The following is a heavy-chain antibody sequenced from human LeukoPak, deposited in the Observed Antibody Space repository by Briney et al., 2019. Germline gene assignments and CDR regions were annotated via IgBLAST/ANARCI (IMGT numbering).Heavy chain of an antibody. CDR3: ARDRQGADY. J-gene: IGHJ4*02. CDR1: GGSISSYY. D-gene: IGHD3-16*01. Sequence: SETLSLTCTVSGGSISSYYWSWIRQPPGKGLEWIGYIYYSGSTKYNPSLKSRVTISVDTSKNQISLKLSSVTAADTAVYYCARDRQGADYWGQGTLVTVSS. CDR2: IYYSGST. V-gene: IGHV4-59*01.